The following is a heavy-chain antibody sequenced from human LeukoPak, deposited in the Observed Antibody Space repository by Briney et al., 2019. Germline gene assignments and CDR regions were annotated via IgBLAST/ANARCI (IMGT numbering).Heavy chain of an antibody. J-gene: IGHJ4*02. CDR2: IWYDGSNK. D-gene: IGHD5-18*01. Sequence: GGSLRLSCAASGFTFSSYGMHWVRQAPGKGLEWVAAIWYDGSNKYYADSVKGRFTISRDNSKNTLYLQMDSLRAEDTAVYYCAREDRIQLWLTDYWGQGTLVTVSS. V-gene: IGHV3-33*01. CDR3: AREDRIQLWLTDY. CDR1: GFTFSSYG.